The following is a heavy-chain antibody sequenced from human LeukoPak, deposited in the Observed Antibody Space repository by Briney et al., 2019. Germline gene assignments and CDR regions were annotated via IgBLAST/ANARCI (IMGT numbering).Heavy chain of an antibody. Sequence: EASVKVSCKASGGTFSSYAISWVRQAPGQGLEWMGGIIPIFGTANYAQKFQGRVTITADKSTSTAYMELSSLRSEDTAVYYCARDRYYYAGSGYSIFDYWGQGTLVTVSS. CDR2: IIPIFGTA. J-gene: IGHJ4*02. CDR3: ARDRYYYAGSGYSIFDY. D-gene: IGHD3-22*01. V-gene: IGHV1-69*06. CDR1: GGTFSSYA.